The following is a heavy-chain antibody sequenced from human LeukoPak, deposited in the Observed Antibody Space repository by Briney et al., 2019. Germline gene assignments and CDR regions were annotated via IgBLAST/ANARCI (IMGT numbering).Heavy chain of an antibody. J-gene: IGHJ4*02. D-gene: IGHD4-17*01. V-gene: IGHV3-23*01. CDR3: ARGGLRSKGGFDY. CDR1: GLTFSSCV. Sequence: PGGSLRLSCAASGLTFSSCVMSWVRQAPGKGLEWVSTISSSGGSTYYGDSVKGRFTISRDNSKNTLYLQMNSLRAEDTAVYYCARGGLRSKGGFDYWGQGTLVTVSS. CDR2: ISSSGGST.